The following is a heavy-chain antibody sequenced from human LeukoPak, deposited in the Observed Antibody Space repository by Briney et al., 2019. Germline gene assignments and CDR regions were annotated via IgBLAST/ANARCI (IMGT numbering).Heavy chain of an antibody. Sequence: GGSLRLSCAAPGFIFSDDNMNWVRQAPGKGLEWVSYISSGSSTIYYADSVEGRFTISRDNAKNTLYLQMNSLRAEDTAVYYCARGVFYGMDVWGQGTTVTVSS. CDR1: GFIFSDDN. V-gene: IGHV3-48*01. CDR3: ARGVFYGMDV. CDR2: ISSGSSTI. J-gene: IGHJ6*02.